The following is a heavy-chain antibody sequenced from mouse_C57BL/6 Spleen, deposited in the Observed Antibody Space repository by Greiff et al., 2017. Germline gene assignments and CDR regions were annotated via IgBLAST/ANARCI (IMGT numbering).Heavy chain of an antibody. CDR2: INYDGSST. CDR3: AREGGYDYDEGNFDY. CDR1: GFTFSDYY. D-gene: IGHD2-4*01. Sequence: EVQRVESEGGLVQPGSSMKLSCTASGFTFSDYYMAWVRQVPEKGLEWVANINYDGSSTYYLDSLKSRFIISRDNAKNILYLQMSSLKSEDTATYYCAREGGYDYDEGNFDYWGQGTTLTVSS. J-gene: IGHJ2*01. V-gene: IGHV5-16*01.